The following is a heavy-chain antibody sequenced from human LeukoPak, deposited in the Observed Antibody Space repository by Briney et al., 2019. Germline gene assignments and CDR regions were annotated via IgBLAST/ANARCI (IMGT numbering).Heavy chain of an antibody. CDR3: ARGRRGGYVNWFDP. CDR1: GLTFSDYY. V-gene: IGHV3-11*01. CDR2: ISSSGSTI. D-gene: IGHD5-18*01. Sequence: PGGSLRLSCAASGLTFSDYYMSWIRQAPGKGLEWVSYISSSGSTIYYADSVKGRFTISRDNAKNSLYLQMNSLRAEDTAVYYCARGRRGGYVNWFDPWGQRTLVTVSS. J-gene: IGHJ5*02.